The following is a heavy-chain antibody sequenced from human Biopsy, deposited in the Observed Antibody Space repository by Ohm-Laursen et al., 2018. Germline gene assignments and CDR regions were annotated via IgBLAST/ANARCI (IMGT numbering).Heavy chain of an antibody. V-gene: IGHV1-2*02. D-gene: IGHD2-8*01. CDR3: ARDPLNGHKHFDY. Sequence: SSVKVSCKASSYTFTDYNIHWMRQAPGQGLEGLGYINCKTGATNYAQKFQGTVNMTRDTSISTAYLALGSLISADTAIYYCARDPLNGHKHFDYWGQGSLVTVSS. CDR2: INCKTGAT. CDR1: SYTFTDYN. J-gene: IGHJ4*02.